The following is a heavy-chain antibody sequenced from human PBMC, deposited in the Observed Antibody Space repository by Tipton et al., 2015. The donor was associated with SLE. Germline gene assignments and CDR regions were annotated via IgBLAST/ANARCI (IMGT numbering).Heavy chain of an antibody. D-gene: IGHD1-26*01. Sequence: TLSLTCTASGGSISSSSYYWGWIRQPPGKGLEWIGSIYYSGSTYYNPSLKSRVTISVDTSKNQFSLKLSSVTAADTAVYYCARPGSSGSYGAFDIWGQGTMVTVSS. CDR1: GGSISSSSYY. CDR2: IYYSGST. CDR3: ARPGSSGSYGAFDI. J-gene: IGHJ3*02. V-gene: IGHV4-39*07.